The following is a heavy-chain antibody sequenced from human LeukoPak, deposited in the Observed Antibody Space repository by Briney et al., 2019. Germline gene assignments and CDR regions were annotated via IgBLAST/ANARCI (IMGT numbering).Heavy chain of an antibody. CDR2: ISYDGSNK. Sequence: PGRSLRLSCAASGFTFSSYAMHWVRQAPGKGLEWVAVISYDGSNKYYADSVKGRSTISRDNSKNTLYLQMNSLRAEDTAVYFCARRTSMTNLDYWGQGTLVTVSS. V-gene: IGHV3-30*04. CDR1: GFTFSSYA. CDR3: ARRTSMTNLDY. J-gene: IGHJ4*02. D-gene: IGHD4-11*01.